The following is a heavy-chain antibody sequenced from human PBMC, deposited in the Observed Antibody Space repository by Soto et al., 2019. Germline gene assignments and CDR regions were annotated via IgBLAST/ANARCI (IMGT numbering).Heavy chain of an antibody. V-gene: IGHV6-1*01. J-gene: IGHJ3*01. CDR2: TYYRSKWYN. Sequence: LSQTLSLTCAISGDSVSSKSAAWNWIRQSPSRGLEWLGRTYYRSKWYNDYAVSVKSRITINPDTSKNQFSLQLNSVTPEDTAVYYCARVPIPFRMKIGYEDAFGFWGQGTMVTVSS. D-gene: IGHD5-12*01. CDR1: GDSVSSKSAA. CDR3: ARVPIPFRMKIGYEDAFGF.